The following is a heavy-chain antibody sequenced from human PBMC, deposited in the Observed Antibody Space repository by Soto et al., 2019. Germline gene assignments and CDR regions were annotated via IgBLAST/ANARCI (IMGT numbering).Heavy chain of an antibody. J-gene: IGHJ4*02. CDR1: GYTFTTSY. V-gene: IGHV1-46*01. CDR3: ANSRSRDWGHFDF. D-gene: IGHD7-27*01. Sequence: ASVKVSCKASGYTFTTSYMHWVRQAPGHGLEWMGVINPSGGSTIYAQRVQGRVSITSDTSTSTVYMEMSSLRSEDTAVYYCANSRSRDWGHFDFWGQGTLVTVSS. CDR2: INPSGGST.